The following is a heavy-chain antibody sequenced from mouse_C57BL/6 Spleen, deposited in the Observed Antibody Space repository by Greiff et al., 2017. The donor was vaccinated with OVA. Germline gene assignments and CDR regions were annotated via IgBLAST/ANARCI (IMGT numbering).Heavy chain of an antibody. CDR3: VRLNYVYY. Sequence: EVQLQESGGGLVQPKGSLKLSCAASGFSFNTYAMNWVRQAPGKGLEWVARIRSKRNNYATYYADSVKDRFTISRDESESMLYLQMNNLKTEDTAMYYCVRLNYVYYWGQGTSVTVSS. CDR1: GFSFNTYA. J-gene: IGHJ4*01. V-gene: IGHV10-1*01. CDR2: IRSKRNNYAT. D-gene: IGHD1-1*02.